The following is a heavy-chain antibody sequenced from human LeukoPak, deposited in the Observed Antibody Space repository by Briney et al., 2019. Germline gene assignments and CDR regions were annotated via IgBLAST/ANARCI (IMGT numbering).Heavy chain of an antibody. CDR1: GFTFDDYA. Sequence: PGRSLRLSCAASGFTFDDYAMHWVRQAPGKGLEWVSGISWNSGSIGYTDSVKGRFTISRDNSKNTLYLQMNSLRAEDTAVYYCAKKVSSGWYSRSFDYWGQGTLVTVSS. D-gene: IGHD6-19*01. V-gene: IGHV3-9*01. J-gene: IGHJ4*02. CDR2: ISWNSGSI. CDR3: AKKVSSGWYSRSFDY.